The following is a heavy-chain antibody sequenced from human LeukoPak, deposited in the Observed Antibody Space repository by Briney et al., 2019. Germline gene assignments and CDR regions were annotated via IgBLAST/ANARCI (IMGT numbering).Heavy chain of an antibody. CDR2: ISSSSSYI. V-gene: IGHV3-21*01. CDR3: ARVEEVHWYSDY. D-gene: IGHD1-1*01. CDR1: GFTFSSYS. J-gene: IGHJ4*02. Sequence: PGGSLRLSCAASGFTFSSYSMNWVRQAPGRGLEWVSSISSSSSYIYYADSVKGRFTISRDNAKNSLYLQMNSLRGEDTAVYYCARVEEVHWYSDYWGQGTLVTVSS.